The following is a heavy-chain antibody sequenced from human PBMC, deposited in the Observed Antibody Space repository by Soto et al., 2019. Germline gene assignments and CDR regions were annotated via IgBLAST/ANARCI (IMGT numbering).Heavy chain of an antibody. CDR1: GFTFSSYS. CDR3: ARWSALVTTLKRYWFDP. V-gene: IGHV3-21*01. Sequence: GGSLRLSCAASGFTFSSYSMNWGRQAPGKGLEWVSSISSSSSYIYYADSVKGRFTISRDNAKNSLYLQMNSLRAEDTAVYYCARWSALVTTLKRYWFDPWGQGTLVTVSS. CDR2: ISSSSSYI. J-gene: IGHJ5*02. D-gene: IGHD4-17*01.